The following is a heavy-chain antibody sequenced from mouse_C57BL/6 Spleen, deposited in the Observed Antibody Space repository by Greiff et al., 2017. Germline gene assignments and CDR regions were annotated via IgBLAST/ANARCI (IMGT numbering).Heavy chain of an antibody. D-gene: IGHD1-1*02. Sequence: EVMLVESGEGLVKPGGSLKLSCAASGFTFSSYAMSWVRQTPEKRLEWVAYISSGGDYIYYADTVKGRFTISRDNARNTLYLQMSRLKSEDTAMYYCTRGGNYGYFDVWGTGTTVTVSS. CDR1: GFTFSSYA. V-gene: IGHV5-9-1*02. CDR3: TRGGNYGYFDV. CDR2: ISSGGDYI. J-gene: IGHJ1*03.